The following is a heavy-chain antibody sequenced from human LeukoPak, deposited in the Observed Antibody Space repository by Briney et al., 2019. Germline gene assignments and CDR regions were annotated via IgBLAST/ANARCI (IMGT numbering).Heavy chain of an antibody. Sequence: GRPLRLSCAASGFTFSSYYMHWVRQAPGKCLEWVAVVHNDGDTKYFGDSVKGRFTISRDNSKNTLYLQMNSLRAEDTAVYYCATGTGYYYDRWGQGTLVTVAS. CDR1: GFTFSSYY. J-gene: IGHJ4*02. D-gene: IGHD3-9*01. V-gene: IGHV3-33*01. CDR2: VHNDGDTK. CDR3: ATGTGYYYDR.